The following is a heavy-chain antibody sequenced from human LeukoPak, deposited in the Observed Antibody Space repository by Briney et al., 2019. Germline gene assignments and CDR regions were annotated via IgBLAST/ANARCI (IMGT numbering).Heavy chain of an antibody. CDR1: GYTFTSYG. V-gene: IGHV1-18*01. D-gene: IGHD2-15*01. Sequence: ASVKVSCKASGYTFTSYGISWVQQAPGQGLEWMGWISAYNGNTNYAQKLQGRVTMTTDTSTSTAYMELRSLRSDDTAVYYCARDFVGYCSGGSCYTSSCGMDVWGQGTTVTVSS. CDR2: ISAYNGNT. J-gene: IGHJ6*02. CDR3: ARDFVGYCSGGSCYTSSCGMDV.